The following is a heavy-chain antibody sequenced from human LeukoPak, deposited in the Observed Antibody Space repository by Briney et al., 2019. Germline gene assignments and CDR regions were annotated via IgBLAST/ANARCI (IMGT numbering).Heavy chain of an antibody. J-gene: IGHJ3*02. Sequence: SETLSLTCTVSGGSISSSSYYWGWIRQPPGKGLEWIGSIYYSGSTYYNPSLKSRVTISVDTSKNQFSLKLSSVTAADTAVYYCACRPLGYCSSTSCYIGPFDIWGQGTMVTVSS. V-gene: IGHV4-39*01. CDR2: IYYSGST. CDR3: ACRPLGYCSSTSCYIGPFDI. D-gene: IGHD2-2*02. CDR1: GGSISSSSYY.